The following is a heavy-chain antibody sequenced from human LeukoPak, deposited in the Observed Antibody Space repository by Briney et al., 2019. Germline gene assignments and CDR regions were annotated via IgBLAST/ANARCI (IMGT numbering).Heavy chain of an antibody. Sequence: GESLKISCKGSGYSFTSCWIGWVRQMPGKGLEWMGIIYPGDSDTRYSPSFQGQVTISADKSISTAYLQWSSLKASDTAMYYCARQGTDDSSGYYYVTDAFDIWGQGTMVTVSS. D-gene: IGHD3-22*01. CDR2: IYPGDSDT. V-gene: IGHV5-51*01. CDR1: GYSFTSCW. CDR3: ARQGTDDSSGYYYVTDAFDI. J-gene: IGHJ3*02.